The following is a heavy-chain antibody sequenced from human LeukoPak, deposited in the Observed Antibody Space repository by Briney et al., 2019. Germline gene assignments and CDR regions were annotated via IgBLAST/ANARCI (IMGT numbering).Heavy chain of an antibody. Sequence: SETLSLTCTVSGGSISSYYWSWIRQPPGKGLEWIGEINHSGSTNYNPSLKSRVTISVDTSKNQFSLKLSSVTAADTAVYYCASLSQWLVLDYWGQGTLVTVSS. J-gene: IGHJ4*02. CDR1: GGSISSYY. D-gene: IGHD6-19*01. CDR3: ASLSQWLVLDY. V-gene: IGHV4-34*01. CDR2: INHSGST.